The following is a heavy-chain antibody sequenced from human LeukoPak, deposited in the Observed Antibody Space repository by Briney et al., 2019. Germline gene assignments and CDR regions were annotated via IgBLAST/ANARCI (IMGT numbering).Heavy chain of an antibody. CDR3: AKSPKTGFLFDY. CDR1: GFIFSSYA. V-gene: IGHV3-23*01. J-gene: IGHJ4*02. D-gene: IGHD1-1*01. Sequence: GGSLRLSCAASGFIFSSYAMNWVRQAPGKGLEWASAISGSGTSTYYADSVKGRFTISRDNSKNTLYLQMSSLRAEDTAVYYCAKSPKTGFLFDYWGKGTLVTVSS. CDR2: ISGSGTST.